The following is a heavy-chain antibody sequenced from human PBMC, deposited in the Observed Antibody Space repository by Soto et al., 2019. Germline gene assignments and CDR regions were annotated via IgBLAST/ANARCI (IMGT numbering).Heavy chain of an antibody. J-gene: IGHJ6*02. CDR3: AKDDGSTWSMFYSYYGVDV. CDR1: GITLSSSG. D-gene: IGHD6-13*01. Sequence: SLRLSCAASGITLSSSGMHWVRQAPGKGLEWVAVISYDGSNKYYADSVKGRFTISRDNSKNTLYLQMNSLRIEDTAVYYCAKDDGSTWSMFYSYYGVDVWGQGTTVTVSS. CDR2: ISYDGSNK. V-gene: IGHV3-30-3*01.